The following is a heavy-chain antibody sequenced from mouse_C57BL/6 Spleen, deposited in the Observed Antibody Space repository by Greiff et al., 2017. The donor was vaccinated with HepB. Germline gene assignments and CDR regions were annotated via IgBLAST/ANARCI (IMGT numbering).Heavy chain of an antibody. D-gene: IGHD5-5*01. J-gene: IGHJ3*01. Sequence: QVQLKESGAELVRPGASVTLSCKASGYTFTDYEMHWVKQTPVHGLEWIGAIDPETGGTAYNQKFKGKAILTADKSSSTAYMELRSLTSEDSAVYYCIRDYPPFAYWGQGTLVTVSA. CDR2: IDPETGGT. CDR1: GYTFTDYE. CDR3: IRDYPPFAY. V-gene: IGHV1-15*01.